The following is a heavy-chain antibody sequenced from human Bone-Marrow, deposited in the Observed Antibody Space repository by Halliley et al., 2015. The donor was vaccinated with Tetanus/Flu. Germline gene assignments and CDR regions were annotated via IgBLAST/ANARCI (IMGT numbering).Heavy chain of an antibody. J-gene: IGHJ4*02. CDR3: ARGYSSGSSGEFDY. D-gene: IGHD6-19*01. CDR1: GASVSGFF. Sequence: TLSLTCIVSGASVSGFFWSWIRQPPGKGLQYIGYVSHSGTSTVTPSLKSRVTISLDTSKNSVSLNLTSVTAADTAVYYCARGYSSGSSGEFDYWGQGTLVTVSS. CDR2: VSHSGTS. V-gene: IGHV4-4*08.